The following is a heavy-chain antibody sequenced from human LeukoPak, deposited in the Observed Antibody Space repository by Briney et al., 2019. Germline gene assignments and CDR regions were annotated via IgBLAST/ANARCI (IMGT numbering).Heavy chain of an antibody. J-gene: IGHJ4*02. CDR3: ARVSGSYPDY. CDR1: GGSFSGYY. CDR2: INHSGST. V-gene: IGHV4-34*01. D-gene: IGHD1-26*01. Sequence: PSETLSLTCAVYGGSFSGYYWSWIRQPPGKGLEWIGEINHSGSTNYNPSLKSRVTISVDTSKNQFSLKLSSVTAADTAVYYCARVSGSYPDYWGRGTLVTVSS.